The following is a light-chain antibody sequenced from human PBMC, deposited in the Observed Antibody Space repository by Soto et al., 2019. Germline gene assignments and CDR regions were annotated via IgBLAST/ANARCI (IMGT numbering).Light chain of an antibody. CDR3: QQRSLS. V-gene: IGKV3-11*01. Sequence: EIVLTQSPATLSLSPGERATLSCRASQSVSSSLAWYQQKPGQAPRLLIYDASNRATGIPARFSGSGSGTDFTLTISSLEPEDFAVYYCQQRSLSFGGGTKVEIK. CDR2: DAS. J-gene: IGKJ4*01. CDR1: QSVSSS.